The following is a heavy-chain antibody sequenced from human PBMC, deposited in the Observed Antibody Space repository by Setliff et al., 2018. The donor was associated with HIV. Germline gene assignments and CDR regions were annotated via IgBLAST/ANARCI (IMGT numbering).Heavy chain of an antibody. CDR1: GYSFSGYG. V-gene: IGHV1-18*01. CDR2: ISVYNGNT. J-gene: IGHJ4*02. CDR3: ARDFFTVPSRKGYDY. D-gene: IGHD2-2*01. Sequence: ASVKVSCKASGYSFSGYGVTWVRQAPGQGLEWMGWISVYNGNTNYAQKLQNRITMTTDTYTSTAYMELRSLRSDDTAVYYCARDFFTVPSRKGYDYWGQGTLVTVSS.